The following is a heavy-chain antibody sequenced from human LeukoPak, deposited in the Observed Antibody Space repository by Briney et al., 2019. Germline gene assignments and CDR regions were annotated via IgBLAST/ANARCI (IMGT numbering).Heavy chain of an antibody. J-gene: IGHJ4*02. Sequence: SETLSLTCTVSGGSISSGGYYWSWIRQHPGKGLGWIGYIYYSGSTYYNPSLKSRVTISVDTSKNQFSLKLSSVTAADTAVYYCARHPRGVATIPDYYFDYWGQGTLVTVSS. CDR3: ARHPRGVATIPDYYFDY. CDR2: IYYSGST. D-gene: IGHD5-12*01. CDR1: GGSISSGGYY. V-gene: IGHV4-31*03.